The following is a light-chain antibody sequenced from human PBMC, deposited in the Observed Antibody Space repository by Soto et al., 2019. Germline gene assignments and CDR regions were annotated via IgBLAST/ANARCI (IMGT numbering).Light chain of an antibody. CDR2: EVS. Sequence: QSVLTQPASVSGSPGQSITISCTGTSSDVGGYNYVSWYQQYAGKAPKLMLYEVSNRPSGVSHRFSGSKSGNTASLTISGLQAEDEADYYCRSYTSSSTLFGGGTKLAVL. CDR3: RSYTSSSTL. J-gene: IGLJ2*01. V-gene: IGLV2-14*01. CDR1: SSDVGGYNY.